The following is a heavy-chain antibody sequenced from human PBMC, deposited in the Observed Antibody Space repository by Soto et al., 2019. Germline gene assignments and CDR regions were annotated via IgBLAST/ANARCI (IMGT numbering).Heavy chain of an antibody. CDR1: GYIFTSYY. CDR2: INPSGGTT. J-gene: IGHJ4*02. D-gene: IGHD2-2*01. Sequence: QVQLAQSGTEVKKPGASVKVSCKTSGYIFTSYYIHWVRQAPGQGLEWMGIINPSGGTTTYAQKFQGRVTMTRDTSTSTVYMELSSLGSEDTAVYYCARGPATAPDAYWGRGTLVTVSS. V-gene: IGHV1-46*01. CDR3: ARGPATAPDAY.